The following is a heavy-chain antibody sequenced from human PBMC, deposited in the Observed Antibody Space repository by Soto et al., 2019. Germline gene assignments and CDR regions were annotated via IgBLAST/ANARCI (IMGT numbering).Heavy chain of an antibody. CDR2: IIPILNSP. D-gene: IGHD2-2*01. Sequence: QVQLVQSGAEVKKPGSSVKVSCKASGGTFGSYAITWVRRAPGQGLEWLGGIIPILNSPAYAQKFQARVVITADEITNTASMELNSLRFDDTAVYYCAREAPYCTSATCPKFYDMDVWGQGTTVTVAS. V-gene: IGHV1-69*01. J-gene: IGHJ6*02. CDR1: GGTFGSYA. CDR3: AREAPYCTSATCPKFYDMDV.